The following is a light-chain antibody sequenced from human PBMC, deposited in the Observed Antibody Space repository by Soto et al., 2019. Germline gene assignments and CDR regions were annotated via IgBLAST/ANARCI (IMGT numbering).Light chain of an antibody. Sequence: EIVLTQSPGTLSLSPGEGATLSCRASQSVTSSYLAWYQQKPGQAPRLLISGASSRAPGIPDTFSGSGSGTDFTLTINRLEPEDFAVYYCQQYGNSPPTFGGGTKVEIK. CDR1: QSVTSSY. CDR2: GAS. CDR3: QQYGNSPPT. J-gene: IGKJ4*01. V-gene: IGKV3-20*01.